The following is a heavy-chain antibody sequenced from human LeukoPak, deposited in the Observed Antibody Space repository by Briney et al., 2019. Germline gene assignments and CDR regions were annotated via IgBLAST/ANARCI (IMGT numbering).Heavy chain of an antibody. V-gene: IGHV4-30-4*01. D-gene: IGHD2-2*01. CDR2: IYYSGRT. Sequence: SQTLSLTCTVSGGSISSGDYYWGWIRQPPGKGLEWIGYIYYSGRTYYNPSLKSRLAISLDTSENQFSLNLTSVTAADTAVYYCARDVRRRGASNYFDCWGQGTLVTVSS. CDR1: GGSISSGDYY. J-gene: IGHJ4*02. CDR3: ARDVRRRGASNYFDC.